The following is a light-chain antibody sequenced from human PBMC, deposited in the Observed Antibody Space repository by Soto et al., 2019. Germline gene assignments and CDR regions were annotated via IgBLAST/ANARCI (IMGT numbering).Light chain of an antibody. Sequence: EIVLTQSPGTLSLSPGERATLSCRASQSVSSSYLAWYQQKPGQAPRLLIYGASSRATGNPDRFSGSGSGTDFTLTISRLEPEDFAVCYCQQYGSSPLTFGGGTKVEIK. J-gene: IGKJ4*01. CDR1: QSVSSSY. CDR3: QQYGSSPLT. V-gene: IGKV3-20*01. CDR2: GAS.